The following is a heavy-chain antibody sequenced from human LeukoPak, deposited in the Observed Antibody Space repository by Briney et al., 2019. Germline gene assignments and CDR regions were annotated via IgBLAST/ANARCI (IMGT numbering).Heavy chain of an antibody. CDR2: IYYSGST. D-gene: IGHD5-24*01. V-gene: IGHV4-59*01. CDR3: ARSRDGYNQNTPMFY. Sequence: PSETLSLTCNVSGDSISSYYWSWIRQPPGKGLEWIGHIYYSGSTNYNPSPTSRVTISVDTSTNKFSLKISSVTAADTAVYYCARSRDGYNQNTPMFYWSQGTLVTVSA. J-gene: IGHJ4*02. CDR1: GDSISSYY.